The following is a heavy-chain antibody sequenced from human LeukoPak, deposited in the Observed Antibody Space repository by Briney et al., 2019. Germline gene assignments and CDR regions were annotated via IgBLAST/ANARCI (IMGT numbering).Heavy chain of an antibody. V-gene: IGHV1-2*02. CDR2: INPNSAGT. D-gene: IGHD2-2*01. CDR3: ARDDCSSTSCYSLDP. J-gene: IGHJ5*02. Sequence: ASVKVSCKASGYTFTGCYMHWVRQAPGQGLEWMGWINPNSAGTNYAQKFQGRVTMTRDTSISTAYMELSRLRSDDTAVYYCARDDCSSTSCYSLDPWGQGTLVTVSS. CDR1: GYTFTGCY.